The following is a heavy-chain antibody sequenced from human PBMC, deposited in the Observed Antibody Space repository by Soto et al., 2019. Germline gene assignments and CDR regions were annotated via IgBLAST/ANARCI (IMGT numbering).Heavy chain of an antibody. J-gene: IGHJ4*02. CDR3: XXXXXXXXXXXXXXHDH. Sequence: EVQLLESGGGLVQPGGSLRLSCAASGFTFGAYGMSWFRQAPGKGLXXXXAVSASAMTTYYADSVKGRFTISRDDXXXXXXXXXXXXXXXXXXXXXXXXXXXXXXXXXXXXHDHWGQGILVTVSS. V-gene: IGHV3-23*01. CDR2: VSASAMTT. CDR1: GFTFGAYG.